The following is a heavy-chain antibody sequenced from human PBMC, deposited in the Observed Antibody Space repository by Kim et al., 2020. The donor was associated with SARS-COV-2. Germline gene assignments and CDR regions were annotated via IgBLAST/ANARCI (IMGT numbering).Heavy chain of an antibody. CDR1: GGSFSGYY. CDR2: INHSGST. V-gene: IGHV4-34*01. D-gene: IGHD6-13*01. J-gene: IGHJ5*02. Sequence: SETLSLTCAVYGGSFSGYYWSWIRQPPGRGLEWIGEINHSGSTNYNPSLKSRVTISVDTSKNQFSLKLSSVTAADTAVYYCARGIAGIRGIAAAVYGNWFDPWGQGTLVTVSS. CDR3: ARGIAGIRGIAAAVYGNWFDP.